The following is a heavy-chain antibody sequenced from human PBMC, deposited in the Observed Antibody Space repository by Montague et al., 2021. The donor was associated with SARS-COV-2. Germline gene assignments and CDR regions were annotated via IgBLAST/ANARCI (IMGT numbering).Heavy chain of an antibody. CDR1: GGSISSPDYY. CDR3: ARQLPSPCSTNKCYPYYFDV. CDR2: ISYAGRT. V-gene: IGHV4-39*01. J-gene: IGHJ4*02. D-gene: IGHD2-2*01. Sequence: SETLSLTCTVSGGSISSPDYYWGWIRQSSGKGLEWIGSISYAGRTYYNPSLRSRVSFSMDTSKNHFSLSLNSVTAADSAVYFCARQLPSPCSTNKCYPYYFDVWGQGALVTVSS.